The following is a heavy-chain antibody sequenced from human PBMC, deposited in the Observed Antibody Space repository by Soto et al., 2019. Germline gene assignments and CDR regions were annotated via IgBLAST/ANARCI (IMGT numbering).Heavy chain of an antibody. V-gene: IGHV3-23*01. CDR1: GFTFSSYA. CDR2: ISGSGGST. Sequence: PGGSVRLSCAASGFTFSSYAMSWVRQAPGKGLEWVSGISGSGGSTYYADSVKGRFTISRDNSKNTVYLQMNSLRAEDTAVYYCAKGEYYDFWSGSDTNGIDVWGQGTTVTVSS. J-gene: IGHJ6*02. CDR3: AKGEYYDFWSGSDTNGIDV. D-gene: IGHD3-3*01.